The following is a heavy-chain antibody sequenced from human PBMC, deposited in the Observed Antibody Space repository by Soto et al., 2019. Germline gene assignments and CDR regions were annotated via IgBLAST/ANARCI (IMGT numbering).Heavy chain of an antibody. D-gene: IGHD3-9*01. CDR1: GFTFSSYG. V-gene: IGHV3-30*03. CDR3: ARDISRADAFDI. CDR2: ISYDGSNK. J-gene: IGHJ3*02. Sequence: PGGSLRLSCAASGFTFSSYGMHWVRQAPGKGLEWVAVISYDGSNKYYADSVKGRFTISRDNSKNTLYLQMNSLRAEDTAVYYCARDISRADAFDIWGQGTMVTVSS.